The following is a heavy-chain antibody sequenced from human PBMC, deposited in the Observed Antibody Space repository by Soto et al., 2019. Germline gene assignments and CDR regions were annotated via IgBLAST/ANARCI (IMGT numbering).Heavy chain of an antibody. D-gene: IGHD2-21*02. Sequence: GGSLRLSCAASGFTFSNAWMSWVRQAPGKGLEWVGRIKSKTDGGTTDYAAPVKGRFTISRDDSKNTLYLQMNSLKTEDTAVYYCTTDHTTVVTAIYSHYWGQGTLVTVSS. J-gene: IGHJ4*02. CDR2: IKSKTDGGTT. CDR1: GFTFSNAW. CDR3: TTDHTTVVTAIYSHY. V-gene: IGHV3-15*01.